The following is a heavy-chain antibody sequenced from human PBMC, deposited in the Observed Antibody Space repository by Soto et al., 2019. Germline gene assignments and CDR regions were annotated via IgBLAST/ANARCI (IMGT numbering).Heavy chain of an antibody. V-gene: IGHV3-48*03. D-gene: IGHD3-3*01. CDR3: ARVPRDFWSGYYTPHFDY. CDR2: ISSSGSTI. Sequence: EVQLVESGGGLVQPGGSLRLSCAASGFTFSSYEMNWVRQAPGKGLEWVSYISSSGSTIYYADSVKGRFTISRDNAKNSLYLQMNSLRAEDTAVYYCARVPRDFWSGYYTPHFDYWGQGTLVTVSS. J-gene: IGHJ4*02. CDR1: GFTFSSYE.